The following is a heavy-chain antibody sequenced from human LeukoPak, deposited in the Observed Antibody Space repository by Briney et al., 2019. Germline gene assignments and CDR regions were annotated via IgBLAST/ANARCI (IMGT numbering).Heavy chain of an antibody. CDR3: AKSGSGSYHWDGTEYFQH. Sequence: PGGSLRLSCTASGITFSGHPLHWVRQAPGKGLEWVAVISIDGSTTFYAKSVMGRFTISRDNSKNTLYLQMNSLRAEDTAVYYCAKSGSGSYHWDGTEYFQHWGQGTLVTVSS. CDR1: GITFSGHP. J-gene: IGHJ1*01. D-gene: IGHD3-10*01. V-gene: IGHV3-30*17. CDR2: ISIDGSTT.